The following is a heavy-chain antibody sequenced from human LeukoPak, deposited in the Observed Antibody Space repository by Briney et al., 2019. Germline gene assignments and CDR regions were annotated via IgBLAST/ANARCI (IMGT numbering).Heavy chain of an antibody. V-gene: IGHV4-39*07. Sequence: SETLSLTCTVSGDSIDNDHYYWGWVRQPPGKGLEWIGIMYYSGRTYYKPSLESRVTISIDTSKNQFSLKLSSVTAADTAVYYCARDPYYYGSGSYSPPKDYWGQGTLVTVSS. CDR3: ARDPYYYGSGSYSPPKDY. CDR2: MYYSGRT. J-gene: IGHJ4*02. CDR1: GDSIDNDHYY. D-gene: IGHD3-10*01.